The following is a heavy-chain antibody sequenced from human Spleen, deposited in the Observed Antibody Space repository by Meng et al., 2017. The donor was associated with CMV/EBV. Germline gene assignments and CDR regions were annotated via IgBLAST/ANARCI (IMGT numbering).Heavy chain of an antibody. CDR1: DFTFSDFY. D-gene: IGHD1-26*01. Sequence: GESLKISCTASDFTFSDFYMTWIRQAPGKGLEWVANIKQDGSEKYYVDSVKGRVTISRDNARNSLYLQMNSLRAEDTAVYYCARAPPNSGANFYFDYWGQGALVTVSS. J-gene: IGHJ4*02. CDR2: IKQDGSEK. CDR3: ARAPPNSGANFYFDY. V-gene: IGHV3-7*04.